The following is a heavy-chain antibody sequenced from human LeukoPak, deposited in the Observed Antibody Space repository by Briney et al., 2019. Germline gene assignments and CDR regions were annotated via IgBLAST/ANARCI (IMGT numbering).Heavy chain of an antibody. J-gene: IGHJ4*02. CDR2: ISSDGAIT. Sequence: PRASLRLSCAASGFTFDDYPMHWVRHGPGKGLEWLSLISSDGAITYYADSVKGRFTISRDNIKNSLYLQMNSLRTEDTALYYCAEDYYWGQGTLVSVSS. CDR1: GFTFDDYP. CDR3: AEDYY. V-gene: IGHV3-43*02.